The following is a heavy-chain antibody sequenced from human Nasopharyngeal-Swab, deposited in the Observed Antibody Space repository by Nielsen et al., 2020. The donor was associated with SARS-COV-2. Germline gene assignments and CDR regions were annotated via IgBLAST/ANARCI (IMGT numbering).Heavy chain of an antibody. D-gene: IGHD3-22*01. Sequence: WIRQPPGRGLEWIGEIYHSGSTNYNPSLKSRVTISVDKSKNQFSLKLSSVTAADTAVYYCARQPDRYYYDSSGCSDYWGQGTLVTVSS. CDR3: ARQPDRYYYDSSGCSDY. J-gene: IGHJ4*02. V-gene: IGHV4-4*02. CDR2: IYHSGST.